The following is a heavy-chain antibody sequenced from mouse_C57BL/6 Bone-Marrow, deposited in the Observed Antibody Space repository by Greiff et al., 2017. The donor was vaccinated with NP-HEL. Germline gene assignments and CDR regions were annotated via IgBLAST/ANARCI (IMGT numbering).Heavy chain of an antibody. CDR3: TIDSSGWFAH. D-gene: IGHD3-2*02. CDR2: IDPENGDT. J-gene: IGHJ3*01. V-gene: IGHV14-4*01. CDR1: GFNIKDDY. Sequence: VQLKESGAELVRPGASVKLSCTASGFNIKDDYMHWVKQRPEQGLEWIGWIDPENGDTEYASKFQGKATITADTSSNTAYLQLSSLTSEDTAVYYCTIDSSGWFAHWGQGTLVTVSA.